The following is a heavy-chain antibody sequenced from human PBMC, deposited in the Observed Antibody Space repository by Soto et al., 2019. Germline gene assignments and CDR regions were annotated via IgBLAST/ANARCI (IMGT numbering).Heavy chain of an antibody. CDR1: GFTCSSDW. D-gene: IGHD1-26*01. CDR2: IKQDGSEK. Sequence: EVQLVESWGGLVQPGGALRLSCAASGFTCSSDWMSWVRQAPGKGLEWVANIKQDGSEKYYVDSVKGRFTISRDNAKNSLYLQMNSLRAEDTAVYYCARDRSVRAPNWFDPWGQGTLVTVSS. CDR3: ARDRSVRAPNWFDP. V-gene: IGHV3-7*05. J-gene: IGHJ5*02.